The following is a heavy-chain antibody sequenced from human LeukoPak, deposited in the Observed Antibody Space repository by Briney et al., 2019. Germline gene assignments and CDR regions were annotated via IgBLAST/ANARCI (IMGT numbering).Heavy chain of an antibody. V-gene: IGHV4-61*10. CDR1: GGSISSGSYY. CDR3: ARRMRVEDDYHYEGVDV. Sequence: PSETLSLTCTVSGGSISSGSYYWSWIRQPAGKGLEWIGYIYYIGSTKYNPSLKSRVTLSIDTSKKQFSLKLSSVTAADTAVYYCARRMRVEDDYHYEGVDVWGQGTTVTVSS. J-gene: IGHJ6*02. D-gene: IGHD3-16*01. CDR2: IYYIGST.